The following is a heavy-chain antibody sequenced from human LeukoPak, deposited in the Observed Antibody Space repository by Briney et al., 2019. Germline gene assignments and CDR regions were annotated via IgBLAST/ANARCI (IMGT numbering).Heavy chain of an antibody. CDR3: ARDPPSPYAYGGNFLDFDY. J-gene: IGHJ4*02. V-gene: IGHV3-21*01. D-gene: IGHD4-23*01. Sequence: GGSLRLSCAASGFTFSSYSMNWVRQAPGKGLEWVSSISSSSSYIYYADSVKGRFTISRDNAKNSLYLQMNSLRAEDTAVYYCARDPPSPYAYGGNFLDFDYWGQGTLATVSS. CDR2: ISSSSSYI. CDR1: GFTFSSYS.